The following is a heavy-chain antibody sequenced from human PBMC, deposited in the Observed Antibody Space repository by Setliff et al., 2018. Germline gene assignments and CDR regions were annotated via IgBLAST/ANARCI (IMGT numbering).Heavy chain of an antibody. CDR2: IHHSGKA. V-gene: IGHV4-38-2*01. CDR1: GFSISSGYY. J-gene: IGHJ6*03. Sequence: SETLSLTCAVSGFSISSGYYWGWIRQPPGKGLEWIVNIHHSGKAYYNPSLKSRVTMSVDTSKNHVSLKLSSVTAADTAVYYCARASSGWYSAYYYYMDVWGKGTTVTVSS. CDR3: ARASSGWYSAYYYYMDV. D-gene: IGHD6-19*01.